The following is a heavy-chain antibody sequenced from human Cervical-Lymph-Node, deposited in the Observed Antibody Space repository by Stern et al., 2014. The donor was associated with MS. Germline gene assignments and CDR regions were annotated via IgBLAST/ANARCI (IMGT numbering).Heavy chain of an antibody. CDR2: ISWNSGSI. V-gene: IGHV3-9*01. D-gene: IGHD4-11*01. J-gene: IGHJ4*02. CDR1: GFTFDDYA. Sequence: EVQLVESGGGLVQPGRSLRLSCAASGFTFDDYAMHWVRQAPGKGLEWVSGISWNSGSIGYADSVKGRFTISRDNAKNSLYLQMNSLRAEDTALYYCAKDDRDSNYFDYWGQGTLVTVSS. CDR3: AKDDRDSNYFDY.